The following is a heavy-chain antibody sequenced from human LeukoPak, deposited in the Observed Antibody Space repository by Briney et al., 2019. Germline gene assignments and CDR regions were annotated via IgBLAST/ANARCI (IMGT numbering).Heavy chain of an antibody. CDR2: ISGSGGST. Sequence: GGSLRLSCAASGFTVSSNYLSWVRQAPGKGLEWVSAISGSGGSTYYADSVKGRFTISRDNSKNTLYLQMNSPRAEDTAVYYCAKGSYYDFWSGSSYYFDYWGQGTLVTVSS. D-gene: IGHD3-3*01. CDR1: GFTVSSNY. J-gene: IGHJ4*02. CDR3: AKGSYYDFWSGSSYYFDY. V-gene: IGHV3-23*01.